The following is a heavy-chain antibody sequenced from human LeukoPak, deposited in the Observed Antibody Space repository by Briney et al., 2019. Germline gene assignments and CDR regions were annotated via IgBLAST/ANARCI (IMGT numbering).Heavy chain of an antibody. CDR1: GYTFTSYG. CDR2: ITVYNGNT. J-gene: IGHJ4*02. CDR3: ARDWHCSGGSCYSDY. V-gene: IGHV1-18*01. D-gene: IGHD2-15*01. Sequence: ASVRVSCKASGYTFTSYGISWVRQAPGQGLEWMGWITVYNGNTNYTQKLQGRVTMTTDTSTSTAYMELRGLRSDDTAVYYCARDWHCSGGSCYSDYWGQGTLVTVSP.